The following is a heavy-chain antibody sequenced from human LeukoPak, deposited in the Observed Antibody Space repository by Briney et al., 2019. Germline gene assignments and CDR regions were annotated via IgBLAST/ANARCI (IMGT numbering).Heavy chain of an antibody. V-gene: IGHV3-7*01. J-gene: IGHJ4*02. CDR2: MDQDGSEE. CDR1: GFTLSDYW. CDR3: ARESTEERPGC. Sequence: GGSLRLSCAASGFTLSDYWMSWVRQAPGKGLEWVSNMDQDGSEENYVDSVKGRFTISRDDAKNSLYLQMSSLRAEDTAVYYCARESTEERPGCWGQGTLVTVSS. D-gene: IGHD1-1*01.